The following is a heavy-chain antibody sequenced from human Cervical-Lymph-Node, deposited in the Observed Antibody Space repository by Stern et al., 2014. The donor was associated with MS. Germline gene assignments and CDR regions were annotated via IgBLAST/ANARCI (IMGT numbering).Heavy chain of an antibody. CDR1: GYRFSPFY. Sequence: QEQLVQSGAEVKKPGASVKVSCKASGYRFSPFYLHWLRQAPGQGLQWIGRIEPGSGATNSSQTFQGRLTMTRDRSITTAYLELSGLRSDDTAVYYCARIYCSGDECYHSFDTWGQGTLVTVSS. CDR2: IEPGSGAT. CDR3: ARIYCSGDECYHSFDT. J-gene: IGHJ4*02. V-gene: IGHV1-2*06. D-gene: IGHD3-16*02.